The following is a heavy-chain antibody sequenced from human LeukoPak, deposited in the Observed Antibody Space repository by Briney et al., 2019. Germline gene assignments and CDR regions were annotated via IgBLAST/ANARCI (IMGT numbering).Heavy chain of an antibody. CDR3: ARGRAVAALDY. J-gene: IGHJ4*02. Sequence: PSETLSLTCTVSGGSINSYYWSWIRQPPGKGLEWIGYIYYSGSTNYNPFLKSRVTISVDTSKNQFSLKLSSVTAADTAVYYCARGRAVAALDYWGQGTLVTVSS. V-gene: IGHV4-59*01. D-gene: IGHD6-19*01. CDR1: GGSINSYY. CDR2: IYYSGST.